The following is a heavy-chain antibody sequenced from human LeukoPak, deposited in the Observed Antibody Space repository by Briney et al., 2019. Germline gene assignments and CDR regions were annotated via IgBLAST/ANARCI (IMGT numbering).Heavy chain of an antibody. Sequence: GGSLRLSCAASGFTFSSYWMSWVRQAPGKGLEWVANIKQDGSEKYYVDSVKGRFTISRDNAKNSLCLQMNSLRAEDTAVYFCARAARNYDMLTGYYLGGYYFDYWGQGTLVTVSS. J-gene: IGHJ4*02. CDR2: IKQDGSEK. CDR1: GFTFSSYW. V-gene: IGHV3-7*04. CDR3: ARAARNYDMLTGYYLGGYYFDY. D-gene: IGHD3-9*01.